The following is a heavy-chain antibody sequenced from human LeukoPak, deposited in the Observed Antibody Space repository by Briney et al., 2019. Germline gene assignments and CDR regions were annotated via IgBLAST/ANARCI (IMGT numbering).Heavy chain of an antibody. D-gene: IGHD6-19*01. CDR1: GFTFSSYG. J-gene: IGHJ4*02. CDR3: AKDPIAVAGTGFFDY. V-gene: IGHV3-30*02. Sequence: PGGSLRLSCAASGFTFSSYGMHWVRQAPGKGLEWVAFIRYDGSNKYYADSVKGRFTISRDNSKNTLYLQMNSLRAEDTAVYYCAKDPIAVAGTGFFDYWGQGTLVTVSS. CDR2: IRYDGSNK.